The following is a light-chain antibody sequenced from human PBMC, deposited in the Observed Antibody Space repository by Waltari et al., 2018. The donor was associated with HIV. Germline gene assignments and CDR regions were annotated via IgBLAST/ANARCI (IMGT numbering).Light chain of an antibody. CDR1: SSNIGAGYD. Sequence: QSVLTQPPSVSGAPGQRVTIPCTGSSSNIGAGYDVHWYQQLPGTAPKLLIYGINHRASGVPDRFSGSKSDTSASLAITGLQAEDEADYYCQSYDSTLSGSDWVFGGGTKLTVL. J-gene: IGLJ3*02. CDR3: QSYDSTLSGSDWV. V-gene: IGLV1-40*01. CDR2: GIN.